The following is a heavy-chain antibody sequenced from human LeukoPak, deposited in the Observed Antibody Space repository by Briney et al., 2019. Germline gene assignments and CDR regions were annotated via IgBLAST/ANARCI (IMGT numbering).Heavy chain of an antibody. Sequence: GSLRLSCAASGFTFSSYAMNWVRQAPGKGQEWVSVISGSGGRTYYADSVKGRFTISRDDSKNTLYLQMNSLRAEDTAVYYCAKARDGYNSPFDYWGQGTLVTVSS. CDR2: ISGSGGRT. D-gene: IGHD5-24*01. CDR3: AKARDGYNSPFDY. CDR1: GFTFSSYA. J-gene: IGHJ4*02. V-gene: IGHV3-23*01.